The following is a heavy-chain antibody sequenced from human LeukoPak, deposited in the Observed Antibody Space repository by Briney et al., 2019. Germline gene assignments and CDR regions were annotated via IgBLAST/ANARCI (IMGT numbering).Heavy chain of an antibody. V-gene: IGHV1-2*02. D-gene: IGHD6-19*01. CDR1: GYTFTDYY. Sequence: GASVKVSCKASGYTFTDYYIHWVRQAPGQGLEWMVFIYPKSGESKYAQKFQGRVTMTRDTSITTAYMELTRLTSDDTAVYSCATIEGGAGTDWGQGTLVTVSS. CDR2: IYPKSGES. CDR3: ATIEGGAGTD. J-gene: IGHJ4*02.